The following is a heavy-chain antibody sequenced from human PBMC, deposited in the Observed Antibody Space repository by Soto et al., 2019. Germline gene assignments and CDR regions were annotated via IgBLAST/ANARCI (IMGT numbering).Heavy chain of an antibody. CDR1: GFTFSSYA. CDR3: AKSGDCTNGVCRYYFDY. J-gene: IGHJ4*02. V-gene: IGHV3-23*01. D-gene: IGHD2-8*01. CDR2: ITGSGGST. Sequence: EVQLLESGGGLVQPGGSLRLSCAASGFTFSSYAMSWVRQAPGKGLEWGSGITGSGGSTYYADSVKGRLTITRDNSKNTLYLQMNRLRAEDTAVYYCAKSGDCTNGVCRYYFDYWGQGTLVTVSS.